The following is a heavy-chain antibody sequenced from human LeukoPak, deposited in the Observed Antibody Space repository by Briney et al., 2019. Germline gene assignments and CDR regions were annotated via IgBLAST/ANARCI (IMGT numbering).Heavy chain of an antibody. CDR1: GGSICSYY. D-gene: IGHD2/OR15-2a*01. J-gene: IGHJ4*02. CDR3: ARGNIIGPFDY. Sequence: SETLSLTCTVSGGSICSYYWSWIRQPPGKGLEWIGYIYYSGSTNYNPSLKSRVTISVDTSKNQFSLKLSSVTAADTAVYYCARGNIIGPFDYWGQGTLVTVSS. V-gene: IGHV4-59*01. CDR2: IYYSGST.